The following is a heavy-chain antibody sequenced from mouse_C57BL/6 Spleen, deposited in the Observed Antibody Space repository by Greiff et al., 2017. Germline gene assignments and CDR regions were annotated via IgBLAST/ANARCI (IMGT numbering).Heavy chain of an antibody. CDR1: GYTFTDHT. CDR3: ARGAGDGYYEWYFDV. J-gene: IGHJ1*03. Sequence: QVQLQQSDAELVKPGASVKISCKVSGYTFTDHTIHWMKQRPEQGLEWIGYIYPRDGSTKYNEKFKGKATLTADKSSSTAYMQLNSLTSEDSAVYFCARGAGDGYYEWYFDVWGTGTTVTVSS. V-gene: IGHV1-78*01. CDR2: IYPRDGST. D-gene: IGHD2-3*01.